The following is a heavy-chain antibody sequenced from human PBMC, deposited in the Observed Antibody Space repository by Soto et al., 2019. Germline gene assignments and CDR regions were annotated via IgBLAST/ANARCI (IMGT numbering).Heavy chain of an antibody. Sequence: PGASVKIASEGSGYSFTSYWISWVRQMPGKGLEWMGRIDPSDSYTNYSPSFQGHVTISADKSISTAYLQWSSLKASDTAMYYCARHGNTGVAYWGQGTLVTVSS. J-gene: IGHJ4*02. D-gene: IGHD1-26*01. V-gene: IGHV5-10-1*01. CDR3: ARHGNTGVAY. CDR1: GYSFTSYW. CDR2: IDPSDSYT.